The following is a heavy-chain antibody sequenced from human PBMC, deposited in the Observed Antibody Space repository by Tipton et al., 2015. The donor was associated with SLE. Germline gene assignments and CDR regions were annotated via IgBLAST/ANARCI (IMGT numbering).Heavy chain of an antibody. CDR3: ARHRCTGGSCYSPCGSAYDMDV. D-gene: IGHD2-15*01. J-gene: IGHJ6*02. CDR2: LYPGYSDA. CDR1: GYSFNNYW. Sequence: VQLVQSGGEVKKPGESLKISCKGSGYSFNNYWISWVRQMPGKGLEWMGILYPGYSDATYSPSFQGQVTISADKSISTAYLRWISLKSSDTAVYYCARHRCTGGSCYSPCGSAYDMDVWGQGTTVTVSS. V-gene: IGHV5-51*01.